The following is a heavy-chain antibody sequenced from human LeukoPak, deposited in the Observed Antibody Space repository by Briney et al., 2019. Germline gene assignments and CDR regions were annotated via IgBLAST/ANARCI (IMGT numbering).Heavy chain of an antibody. J-gene: IGHJ4*02. V-gene: IGHV4-34*01. D-gene: IGHD5-18*01. Sequence: PSETLSLTCAVYGGSFSGYYWSWIRQPPGKGLEWIGEINHSGSTYYNPSLKSRVTISVDTSKNQFSLKLSSVTAADTAVYYCARSTANFDYWGQGTLVTVSS. CDR3: ARSTANFDY. CDR2: INHSGST. CDR1: GGSFSGYY.